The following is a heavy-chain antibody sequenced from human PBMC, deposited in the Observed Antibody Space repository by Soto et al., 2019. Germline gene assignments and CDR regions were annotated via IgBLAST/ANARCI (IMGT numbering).Heavy chain of an antibody. CDR2: IYYSGST. Sequence: PSETLSLTCTVSGDSISSYYWSWIRQPPGKGLEWIGYIYYSGSTNYNPSLKSRVTISVDTSKNQFSLKLSSVTAADTAVYYCARFMITFGGVIAARAFDIWGQGTMVTVSS. J-gene: IGHJ3*02. V-gene: IGHV4-59*01. CDR3: ARFMITFGGVIAARAFDI. D-gene: IGHD3-16*02. CDR1: GDSISSYY.